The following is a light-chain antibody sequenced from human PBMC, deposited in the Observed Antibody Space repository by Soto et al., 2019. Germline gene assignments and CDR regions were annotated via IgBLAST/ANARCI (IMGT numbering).Light chain of an antibody. Sequence: QSVLTQPASVSGSPGQSITISCTGTSSDIGAYNFVSWYQQHPGKAPKLMLYDVNIRPSGVSNRFSGSKSGNTASLTISGLQAADEADYYCTSWTTSTTMIFVGGTQLTVL. CDR1: SSDIGAYNF. V-gene: IGLV2-14*03. J-gene: IGLJ2*01. CDR3: TSWTTSTTMI. CDR2: DVN.